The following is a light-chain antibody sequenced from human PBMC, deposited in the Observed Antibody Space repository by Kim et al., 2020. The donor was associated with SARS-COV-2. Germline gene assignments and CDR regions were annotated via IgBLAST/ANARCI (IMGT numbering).Light chain of an antibody. CDR1: SSNIGSNY. Sequence: GQRVTISCSGRSSNIGSNYVYWYQQFPGTAPKVRIYRNNQRPSGVPDRFSGSKSGTSASLAISGLRSEDEADYYCAAWDDSLSGYLFGTGTKVTVL. CDR3: AAWDDSLSGYL. J-gene: IGLJ1*01. CDR2: RNN. V-gene: IGLV1-47*01.